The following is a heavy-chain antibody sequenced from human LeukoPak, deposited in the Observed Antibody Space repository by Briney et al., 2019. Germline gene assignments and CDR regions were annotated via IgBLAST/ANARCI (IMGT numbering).Heavy chain of an antibody. CDR1: GFTFSSYG. CDR2: IRYDGSNK. D-gene: IGHD2-2*01. Sequence: GGSLRLSCAASGFTFSSYGMHWVRQAPGKGLEWVAFIRYDGSNKYYADSVKGRFTISRDNPKNTLYLQMNSLRAEDTAVYYCANIYCSSTSCPDYWGQGTLVTVSS. J-gene: IGHJ4*02. CDR3: ANIYCSSTSCPDY. V-gene: IGHV3-30*02.